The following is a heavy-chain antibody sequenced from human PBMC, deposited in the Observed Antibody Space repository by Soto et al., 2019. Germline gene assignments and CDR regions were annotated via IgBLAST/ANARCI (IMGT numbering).Heavy chain of an antibody. J-gene: IGHJ4*02. D-gene: IGHD5-18*01. Sequence: ASVNVSCKASGYTFTSYDINWVRQATGQGLEWMGWMNPNSGNTGYAQKFQGRVTMTRNTSISTAYMELSSLRSEDTAVYYCARDGGYSYGYAFEGWGQGTLVTVSS. CDR1: GYTFTSYD. CDR2: MNPNSGNT. V-gene: IGHV1-8*01. CDR3: ARDGGYSYGYAFEG.